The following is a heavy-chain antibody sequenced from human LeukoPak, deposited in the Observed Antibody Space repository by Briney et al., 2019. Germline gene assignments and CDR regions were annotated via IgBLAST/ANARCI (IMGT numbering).Heavy chain of an antibody. CDR3: ARDQYYYDSSGLIVFDY. V-gene: IGHV4-39*07. J-gene: IGHJ4*02. Sequence: SETLSLTCTVSGGSISSSSYYWGWIRQPPGKGLEWIGSIYYSGSTYYNPSLKSRVTISVDTSKNQLSLKLSSVTAADTAVYYCARDQYYYDSSGLIVFDYWGQGTLVTVSS. CDR1: GGSISSSSYY. D-gene: IGHD3-22*01. CDR2: IYYSGST.